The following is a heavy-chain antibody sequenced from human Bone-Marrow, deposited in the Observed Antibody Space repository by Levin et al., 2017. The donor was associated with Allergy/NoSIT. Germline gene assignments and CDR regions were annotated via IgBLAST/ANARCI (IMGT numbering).Heavy chain of an antibody. J-gene: IGHJ4*02. D-gene: IGHD6-13*01. Sequence: PGGSLRLSCAASGFPFSSYWMGWVRQAPGKGLEWVANIKQDGSEKYYVDSVKGRFTISRDNAKNSLYLQVNSLRAEDTAVYYCARARGYGSTWYAYSFDYWGQGTLVTVSS. CDR2: IKQDGSEK. CDR1: GFPFSSYW. V-gene: IGHV3-7*04. CDR3: ARARGYGSTWYAYSFDY.